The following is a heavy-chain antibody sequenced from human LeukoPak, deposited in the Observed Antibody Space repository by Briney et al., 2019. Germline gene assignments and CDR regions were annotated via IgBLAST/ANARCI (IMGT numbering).Heavy chain of an antibody. Sequence: SETLSLTCAVPGASISSRDWWTWVRQPPGKGLEWIGEIYQSGITNYNPSLRSRVSLSVDTSKNQFSLKLTSVTAADTAVYYCARAYNGEGGLDYWGQGTLVTVSS. V-gene: IGHV4-4*02. CDR2: IYQSGIT. D-gene: IGHD1-14*01. CDR1: GASISSRDW. J-gene: IGHJ4*02. CDR3: ARAYNGEGGLDY.